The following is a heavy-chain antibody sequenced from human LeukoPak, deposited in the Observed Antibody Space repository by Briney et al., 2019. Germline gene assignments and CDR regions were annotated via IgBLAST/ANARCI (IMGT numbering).Heavy chain of an antibody. V-gene: IGHV3-7*05. CDR2: IKEDGSWN. J-gene: IGHJ4*02. D-gene: IGHD6-19*01. CDR3: ARQLSGCYDADPY. CDR1: GFTFSRHW. Sequence: PGGSLRLSCAASGFTFSRHWMSWVRQAPGKGLEWVANIKEDGSWNHYVDSVKGRFTISRDNAKNSLYLQMSSLRAEDTAVYYCARQLSGCYDADPYWGQGTLVTVSS.